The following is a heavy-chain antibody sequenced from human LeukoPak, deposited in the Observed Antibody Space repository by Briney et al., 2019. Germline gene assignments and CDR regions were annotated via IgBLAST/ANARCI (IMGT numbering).Heavy chain of an antibody. CDR2: FYYSGSN. Sequence: SQTLSLTCTVSGDSISSGGYYWRWIRQHPGKGLQWIGYFYYSGSNYYNPSLKSRVTISVDTSKKQFSLRLSSVTAADTAMYYCARGSVTSTWNWFGPWGQGTLVTVSS. J-gene: IGHJ5*02. V-gene: IGHV4-31*03. D-gene: IGHD4-23*01. CDR1: GDSISSGGYY. CDR3: ARGSVTSTWNWFGP.